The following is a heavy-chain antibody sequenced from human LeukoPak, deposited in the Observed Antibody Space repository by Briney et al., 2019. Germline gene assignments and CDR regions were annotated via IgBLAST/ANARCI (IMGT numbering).Heavy chain of an antibody. CDR3: ASTSQSGWNYVGY. J-gene: IGHJ4*02. CDR1: GFTFSDHY. D-gene: IGHD1-7*01. Sequence: PGGSLRLSCAASGFTFSDHYMDWVRQAPGKGLEWVGRARDKAHSHSTVYAASVAGRFTVSRDDSKNSLFLQMNSLRTEDTAVYYCASTSQSGWNYVGYWGQGTLVTVSS. V-gene: IGHV3-72*01. CDR2: ARDKAHSHST.